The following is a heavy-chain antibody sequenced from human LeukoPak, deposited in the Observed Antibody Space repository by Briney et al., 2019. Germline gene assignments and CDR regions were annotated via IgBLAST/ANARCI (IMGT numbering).Heavy chain of an antibody. CDR2: ISGSGGNT. CDR3: AGYCSTTSCYSSPNWFDP. CDR1: GFTFDDYG. V-gene: IGHV3-23*01. D-gene: IGHD2-2*01. Sequence: GGSLRLSCAASGFTFDDYGMSWVRQAPGKGLEWISGISGSGGNTYYVDSVKGRFTISRDNSKNTLYLQMNSLRAEDTAVYYCAGYCSTTSCYSSPNWFDPWGQGTLVTVSS. J-gene: IGHJ5*02.